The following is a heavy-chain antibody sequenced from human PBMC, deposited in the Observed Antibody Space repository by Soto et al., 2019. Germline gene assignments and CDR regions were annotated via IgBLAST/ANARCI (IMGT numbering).Heavy chain of an antibody. CDR3: VRGGYCSGGSCLYYYYYMDV. CDR2: IIPILGIA. CDR1: GYTFTSYY. D-gene: IGHD2-15*01. V-gene: IGHV1-69*04. Sequence: SVKVSCKASGYTFTSYYMHWVRQAPGQGLEWMGRIIPILGIANYAQKFQGRVTITADKSTSTAYMELSSLRSEDTAVYYCVRGGYCSGGSCLYYYYYMDVWGKGTTVTVSS. J-gene: IGHJ6*03.